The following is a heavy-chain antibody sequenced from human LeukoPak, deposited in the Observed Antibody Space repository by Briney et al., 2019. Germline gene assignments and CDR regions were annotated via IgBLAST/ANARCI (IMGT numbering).Heavy chain of an antibody. Sequence: GGSLRLSCSASGFTLSSYAMHWVRQAPGKGLEYVSGISGDGSSTYYADSVKGRFTISRDNSKNTLYVQMTSLRAEDTAVYYCVYQVQGVVKWGQGTLVTVSS. CDR2: ISGDGSST. V-gene: IGHV3-64*05. CDR1: GFTLSSYA. J-gene: IGHJ4*02. CDR3: VYQVQGVVK. D-gene: IGHD3-3*01.